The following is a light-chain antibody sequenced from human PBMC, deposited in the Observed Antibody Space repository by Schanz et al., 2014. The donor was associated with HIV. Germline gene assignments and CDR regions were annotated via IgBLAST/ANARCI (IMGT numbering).Light chain of an antibody. CDR2: DAS. Sequence: EIVMTQSPDTLSVSPGERATLSCRASQSIGNYLAWYQQKPGQAPRLVISDASTRATGIPARFSGRGSGTEFTLTISRVEPEDYAVYYCQQYGSSPWTFGQGTRVDVK. V-gene: IGKV3-15*01. CDR1: QSIGNY. CDR3: QQYGSSPWT. J-gene: IGKJ1*01.